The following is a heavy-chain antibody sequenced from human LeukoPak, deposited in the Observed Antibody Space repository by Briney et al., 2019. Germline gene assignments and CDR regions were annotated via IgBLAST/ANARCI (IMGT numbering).Heavy chain of an antibody. J-gene: IGHJ5*02. D-gene: IGHD1-26*01. CDR3: ARGGLPRENWFDP. CDR1: DGSISTYY. Sequence: SETLSLTCTASDGSISTYYWSWIRQPAGKGVEWIGRIYTTGSTNYNPSLKSRVTMSVDTSKNQFSLKLSSVTAADTAVYYCARGGLPRENWFDPWGQGTLVTVSS. V-gene: IGHV4-4*07. CDR2: IYTTGST.